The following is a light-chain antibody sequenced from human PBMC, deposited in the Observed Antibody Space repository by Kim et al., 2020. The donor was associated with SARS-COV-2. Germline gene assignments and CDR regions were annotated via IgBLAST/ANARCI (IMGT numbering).Light chain of an antibody. CDR3: QSYDSSKDCV. CDR1: SGSIASSY. V-gene: IGLV6-57*03. CDR2: DDN. J-gene: IGLJ3*02. Sequence: KTVTISFTRSSGSIASSYVPWYQQRPGSAPFTVIYDDNERPSGVPDRFSGSIDSSSNTASLTISGLRTEDEADYYCQSYDSSKDCVFGGGTQLTVL.